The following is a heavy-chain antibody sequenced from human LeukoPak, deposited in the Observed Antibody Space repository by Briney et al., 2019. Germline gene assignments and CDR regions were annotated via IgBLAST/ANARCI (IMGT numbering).Heavy chain of an antibody. CDR1: GRSISSYF. Sequence: PSETLSLTCTVSGRSISSYFWSWIRQPPAKGLEWIGYIYCSGGNNYNPYLKSRVTISVATSKNQFSVKLSSVTAADTAVYYCARLLTGSFYGMDVWGQGTTVTVSS. CDR2: IYCSGGN. V-gene: IGHV4-59*01. D-gene: IGHD2-15*01. CDR3: ARLLTGSFYGMDV. J-gene: IGHJ6*02.